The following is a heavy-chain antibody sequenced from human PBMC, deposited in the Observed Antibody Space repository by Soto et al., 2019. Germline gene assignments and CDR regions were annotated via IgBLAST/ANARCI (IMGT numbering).Heavy chain of an antibody. D-gene: IGHD6-19*01. Sequence: GGSLRLSCAASGFTFNSYAMHWVRQAPGKGLEWVAFIYSDGSNQYYGDSVKGRFSISRDNSKNIVFLQMSSLRAEDTAVYFCARGAAAVAATLDYWGQGILVTVSS. CDR1: GFTFNSYA. V-gene: IGHV3-33*01. J-gene: IGHJ4*02. CDR2: IYSDGSNQ. CDR3: ARGAAAVAATLDY.